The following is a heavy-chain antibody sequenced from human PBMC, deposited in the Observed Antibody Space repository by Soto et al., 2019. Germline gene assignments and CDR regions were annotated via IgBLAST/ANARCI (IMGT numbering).Heavy chain of an antibody. V-gene: IGHV4-39*07. CDR2: TYYSGST. J-gene: IGHJ5*02. Sequence: SETLSLTCTVSGDSISSSSYYWGWIRQPPGKGLEWIGSTYYSGSTYYTPSLKSRVTISVDKSKNQFSLKLSSVTAADTAIYYCAGLGMVAAHREFDPWGQGTLVTVSS. CDR3: AGLGMVAAHREFDP. D-gene: IGHD2-15*01. CDR1: GDSISSSSYY.